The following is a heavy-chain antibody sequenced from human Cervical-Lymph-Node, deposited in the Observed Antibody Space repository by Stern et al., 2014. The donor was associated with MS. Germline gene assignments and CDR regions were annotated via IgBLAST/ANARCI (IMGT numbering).Heavy chain of an antibody. Sequence: VQLVESGAEVKKPGASVKVSCKASGGTFSSYAISWVRQAPGQGLEWMGGIIPIFGTANYAQKFQGRVTITADESTSTAYMELSSLRSEDTAVYYCARGFGGDGYNLWNYWGQGTLVTVSS. D-gene: IGHD5-24*01. V-gene: IGHV1-69*01. CDR1: GGTFSSYA. J-gene: IGHJ4*02. CDR2: IIPIFGTA. CDR3: ARGFGGDGYNLWNY.